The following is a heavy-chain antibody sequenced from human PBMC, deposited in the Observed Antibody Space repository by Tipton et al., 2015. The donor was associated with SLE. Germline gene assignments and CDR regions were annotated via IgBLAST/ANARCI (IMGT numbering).Heavy chain of an antibody. Sequence: SLRLSCAASGFLFSSYVMTWVRQAPGKGLEWVSSISASGANTYYADSVKGRFTISRDNSKNTLFLQMSSLRADDTAIFYCAKDLVLSSGFDYWGQGALVTVSS. CDR1: GFLFSSYV. D-gene: IGHD6-19*01. CDR3: AKDLVLSSGFDY. V-gene: IGHV3-23*01. CDR2: ISASGANT. J-gene: IGHJ4*02.